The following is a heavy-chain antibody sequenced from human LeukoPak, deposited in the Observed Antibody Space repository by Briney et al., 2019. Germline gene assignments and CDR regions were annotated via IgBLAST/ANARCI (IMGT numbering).Heavy chain of an antibody. CDR2: IWYDGSNK. Sequence: PGRALRLSCAASGFTCSSYGMHWVRQAPGKELEWVAVIWYDGSNKYYADSVKGRFTISRDNSKNTLYLQMNSLRAEDTAVYYCARAAVEDYGDYGDYFDYWGQGTLVTVSS. D-gene: IGHD4-17*01. CDR1: GFTCSSYG. V-gene: IGHV3-33*01. CDR3: ARAAVEDYGDYGDYFDY. J-gene: IGHJ4*02.